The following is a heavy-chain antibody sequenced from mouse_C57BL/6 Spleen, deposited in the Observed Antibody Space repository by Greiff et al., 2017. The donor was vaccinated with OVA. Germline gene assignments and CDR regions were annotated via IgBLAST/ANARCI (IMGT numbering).Heavy chain of an antibody. CDR2: IRNKANGYTT. J-gene: IGHJ2*01. V-gene: IGHV7-3*01. Sequence: VQLKESGGGLVQPGGSLSLSCAASGFTFTDYYMSWVRQPPGKALEWLGFIRNKANGYTTEYSASVKGRFTISRDNSQSILYLQMNALRAEDSATYYCARWTYYFDYWGQGTTLTVSS. CDR3: ARWTYYFDY. CDR1: GFTFTDYY.